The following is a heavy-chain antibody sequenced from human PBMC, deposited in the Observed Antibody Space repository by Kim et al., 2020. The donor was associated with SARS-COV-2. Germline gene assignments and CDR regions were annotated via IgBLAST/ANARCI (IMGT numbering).Heavy chain of an antibody. CDR1: GFTFSNYW. D-gene: IGHD3-10*01. Sequence: GGSLRLSCAASGFTFSNYWMQWVRRPPGKGLEWVSRIHSDGGTVWYADSVKGRFTISRDNAKNTVYLQMSSLRAEDTAVYYCSREAYTQGNYYSDYWGQG. CDR3: SREAYTQGNYYSDY. J-gene: IGHJ4*02. CDR2: IHSDGGTV. V-gene: IGHV3-74*01.